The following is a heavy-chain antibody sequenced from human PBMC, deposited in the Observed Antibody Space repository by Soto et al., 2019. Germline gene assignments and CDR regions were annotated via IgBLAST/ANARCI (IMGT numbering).Heavy chain of an antibody. CDR1: GYTFTSYG. CDR2: ISAYNGNT. Sequence: GASVKVSCKASGYTFTSYGISWVRQAPGQGLEWMGWISAYNGNTNYAQKLQGRVTMTTDTSTSTAYMELRSLRSDDTAVYYCARGYCSSTSCYGKNPTRFGPWGQGTLVTVSS. D-gene: IGHD2-2*01. J-gene: IGHJ5*02. V-gene: IGHV1-18*01. CDR3: ARGYCSSTSCYGKNPTRFGP.